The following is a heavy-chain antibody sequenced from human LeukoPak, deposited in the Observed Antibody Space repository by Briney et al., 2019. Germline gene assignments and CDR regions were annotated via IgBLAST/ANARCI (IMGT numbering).Heavy chain of an antibody. Sequence: PGGSLRLSCSASGFTFSTNSMHWVRQAPGKGLEFVSAITSNGGSTYYADSVKGRFTISRDNSKNTLYLQMSSLRAEDTAVYHCVTVGMTSIWSYLRFDPRGQGTLVSVSS. CDR1: GFTFSTNS. CDR2: ITSNGGST. J-gene: IGHJ5*02. D-gene: IGHD1-26*01. CDR3: VTVGMTSIWSYLRFDP. V-gene: IGHV3-64D*08.